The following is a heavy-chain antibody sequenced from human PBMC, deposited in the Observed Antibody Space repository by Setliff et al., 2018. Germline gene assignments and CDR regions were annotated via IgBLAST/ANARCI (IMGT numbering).Heavy chain of an antibody. CDR1: GFTFSRYA. CDR2: ISGSGDST. CDR3: AKVKKPLIRGSGFDY. Sequence: GGSLRLSCVASGFTFSRYAMSWVRQAPGKGLEWVSAISGSGDSTFYADSVKGRFTISRDNSENTLFLQMTSLRPEDTGIYYCAKVKKPLIRGSGFDYWGRGTLVTVSS. V-gene: IGHV3-23*01. D-gene: IGHD2-8*01. J-gene: IGHJ4*02.